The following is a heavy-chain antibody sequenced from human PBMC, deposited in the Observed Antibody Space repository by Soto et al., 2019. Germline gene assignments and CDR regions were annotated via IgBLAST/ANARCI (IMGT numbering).Heavy chain of an antibody. V-gene: IGHV3-33*01. J-gene: IGHJ6*02. D-gene: IGHD3-3*01. CDR2: IWDDGSSQ. Sequence: QVQLVESGGGVVQPGRSLRLSCAASGFSFSYYGMHWVRQAPGKGLEWVAVIWDDGSSQFYGDSVKGRFTISRDNSKNTLYLQMNSLRAGDTAVYYCAREPGASSAVGYDYAMDVWGQGTTVTVSS. CDR1: GFSFSYYG. CDR3: AREPGASSAVGYDYAMDV.